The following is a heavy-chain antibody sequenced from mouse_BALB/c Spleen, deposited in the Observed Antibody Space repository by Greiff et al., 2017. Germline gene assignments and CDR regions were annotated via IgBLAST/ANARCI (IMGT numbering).Heavy chain of an antibody. CDR2: ISDGGSYT. J-gene: IGHJ3*01. V-gene: IGHV5-4*02. CDR1: GFTFSDYY. D-gene: IGHD4-1*01. Sequence: EVMLVESGGGLVKPGGSLKLSCAASGFTFSDYYMYWVRQTPEKRLEWVATISDGGSYTYYPDSVKGRFIISRDNAKNNLYLQMSSLKSEDTAMYYCARGTGSFAYWGQGTLVTVSA. CDR3: ARGTGSFAY.